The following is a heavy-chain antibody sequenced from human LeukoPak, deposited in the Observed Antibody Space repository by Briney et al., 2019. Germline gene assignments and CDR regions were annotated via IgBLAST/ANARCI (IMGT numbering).Heavy chain of an antibody. CDR1: GFSFSTYS. CDR2: ISSGSSHI. Sequence: GGSLRLSCSASGFSFSTYSMSWVRQAPGKGLEWVAFISSGSSHIQYTDSVRGRFTIARDSAKSSLSLQMNGLRAEDTAEYYCPRDLGPIVGATDYWGQGTLVTVSS. V-gene: IGHV3-21*01. D-gene: IGHD1-26*01. CDR3: PRDLGPIVGATDY. J-gene: IGHJ4*02.